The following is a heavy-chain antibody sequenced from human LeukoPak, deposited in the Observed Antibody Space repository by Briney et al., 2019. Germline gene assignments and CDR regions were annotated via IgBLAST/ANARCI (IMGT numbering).Heavy chain of an antibody. D-gene: IGHD2-2*01. CDR1: GFTFSSYA. J-gene: IGHJ4*02. Sequence: GGSLRLSCAAAGFTFSSYAMSWVRQAPGKGLEWVSLIIGSGDSTYYADSVKGRFTLSRDNSKNTLYLQMKSLRAEDTAIYYCAKGVVSAIQYPFDFRGQGTLVTVSS. CDR2: IIGSGDST. V-gene: IGHV3-23*01. CDR3: AKGVVSAIQYPFDF.